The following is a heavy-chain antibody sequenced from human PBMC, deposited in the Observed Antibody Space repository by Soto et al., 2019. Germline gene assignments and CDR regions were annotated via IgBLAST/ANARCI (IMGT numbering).Heavy chain of an antibody. CDR1: GFTFSDYY. D-gene: IGHD3-9*01. J-gene: IGHJ4*02. CDR2: ISSSGSTI. Sequence: GGSLRLSCAASGFTFSDYYMSWIRQAPGKGLEWVSYISSSGSTIYYADSVKGRFTISRDNAKNSLYLQMNSLRAEDTAVYYCARVSRYFDWLLTYNFDYWGQGTLVTVSS. CDR3: ARVSRYFDWLLTYNFDY. V-gene: IGHV3-11*01.